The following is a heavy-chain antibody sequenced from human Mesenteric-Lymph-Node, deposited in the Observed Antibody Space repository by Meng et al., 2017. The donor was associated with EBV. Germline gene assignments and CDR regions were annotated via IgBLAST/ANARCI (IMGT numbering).Heavy chain of an antibody. CDR3: ARGAATMPLEY. CDR2: IVPIFGTT. D-gene: IGHD5-12*01. CDR1: GGTFSSHA. V-gene: IGHV1-69*01. J-gene: IGHJ4*02. Sequence: QVQLVQSGGGVKKPGSPVKVSCKASGGTFSSHAFSWVRQAPGQGLEWMGGIVPIFGTTTYAQKFQGRLTITADEATSTAHMELHGLRSDDTALYFCARGAATMPLEYWGQGALVTVSS.